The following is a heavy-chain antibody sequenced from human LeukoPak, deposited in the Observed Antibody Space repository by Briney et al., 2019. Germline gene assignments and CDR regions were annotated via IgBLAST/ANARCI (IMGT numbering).Heavy chain of an antibody. CDR1: GHTFTGYY. CDR3: AREREIVVVPAAANDY. Sequence: ASVKVSCKASGHTFTGYYMHWVGQAPGQGLEWMGWINPNSGGTNYAQKFQGRVTMTRDTSISTAYMEVSRLRSDDTAVYYCAREREIVVVPAAANDYWGQGTLVTVSS. J-gene: IGHJ4*02. CDR2: INPNSGGT. V-gene: IGHV1-2*02. D-gene: IGHD2-2*01.